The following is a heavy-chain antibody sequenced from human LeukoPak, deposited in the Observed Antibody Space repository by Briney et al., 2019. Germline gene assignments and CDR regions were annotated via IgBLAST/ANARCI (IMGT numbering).Heavy chain of an antibody. Sequence: GRSLRLSCAASGFTFSSYAMHWVRQAPGKGLEWVAVISYDGSNKYYADSVKGRFTISRDNSKNTLYLQMNSLRADDTAVYYCARDGPVVVVPAAIGSFDYWGQGTLVTVSS. V-gene: IGHV3-30-3*01. J-gene: IGHJ4*02. CDR3: ARDGPVVVVPAAIGSFDY. CDR1: GFTFSSYA. D-gene: IGHD2-2*01. CDR2: ISYDGSNK.